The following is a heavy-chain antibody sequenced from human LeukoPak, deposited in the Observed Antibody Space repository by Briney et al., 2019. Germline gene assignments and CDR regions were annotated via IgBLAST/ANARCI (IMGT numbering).Heavy chain of an antibody. V-gene: IGHV3-9*01. J-gene: IGHJ4*02. CDR1: GFTFSSYA. D-gene: IGHD3-10*01. Sequence: GGSLRLSCAASGFTFSSYAMSWVRQAPGKGLEWVSGISWNSGSIGYADSVKGRFTISRDNAKNSLYLQMNSLRAEDTALYYCAKDFSGEGYYFDYWGQGTLVTASS. CDR3: AKDFSGEGYYFDY. CDR2: ISWNSGSI.